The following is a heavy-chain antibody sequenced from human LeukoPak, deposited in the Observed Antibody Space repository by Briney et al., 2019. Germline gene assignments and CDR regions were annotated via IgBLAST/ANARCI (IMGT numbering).Heavy chain of an antibody. CDR2: INPNSGGT. CDR1: GYTFTGYY. CDR3: ARVGISQWLVQSYYGMDV. D-gene: IGHD6-19*01. Sequence: ASVKVSCKASGYTFTGYYMHWVRQAPGQGLEWMGWINPNSGGTNYTQKFQGRVTRTRGTSISTAYMELRRLRSDDTAVYYCARVGISQWLVQSYYGMDVWGQGTTVTVSS. V-gene: IGHV1-2*02. J-gene: IGHJ6*02.